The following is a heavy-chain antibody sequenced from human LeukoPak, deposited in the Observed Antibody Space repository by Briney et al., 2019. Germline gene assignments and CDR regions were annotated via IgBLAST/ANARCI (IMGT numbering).Heavy chain of an antibody. CDR1: GFSFSYYW. J-gene: IGHJ4*02. CDR3: ARDII. V-gene: IGHV3-7*01. D-gene: IGHD3-10*01. Sequence: GGSLRLSCAASGFSFSYYWMTWVRQAPGMGLEWVANINHDGNEKYYVDSVKGRFTISRDNADNSVSLQMNSLRAEDTAVYYCARDIIWGQGTLVTVSS. CDR2: INHDGNEK.